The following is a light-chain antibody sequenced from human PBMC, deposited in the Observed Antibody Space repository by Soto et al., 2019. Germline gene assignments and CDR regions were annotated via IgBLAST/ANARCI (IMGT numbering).Light chain of an antibody. CDR3: QHRFNWPFT. Sequence: EIVLTQSPATLSLSPGERATLSCRASQSVSSLLAWYQQKPGQAPRLLIYDASNRATGIPARFSGSGSGTDFTLTISSLEPEDFAVYYCQHRFNWPFTFGPGTKVDIK. CDR1: QSVSSL. CDR2: DAS. V-gene: IGKV3-11*01. J-gene: IGKJ3*01.